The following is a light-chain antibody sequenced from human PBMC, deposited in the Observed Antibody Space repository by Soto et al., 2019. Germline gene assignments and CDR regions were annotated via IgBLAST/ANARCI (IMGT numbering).Light chain of an antibody. Sequence: DIVMTQSPDSLDVSLGERATINCKSSQSVLYNYNDNNYLAWYQQKPGQTPKLLIYWASPREFGVPDRFSGSGSWTGFTLTFSILQAEEVSVYYCQHYDDTRRAFGQGTKVEIK. CDR3: QHYDDTRRA. J-gene: IGKJ1*01. V-gene: IGKV4-1*01. CDR1: QSVLYNYNDNNY. CDR2: WAS.